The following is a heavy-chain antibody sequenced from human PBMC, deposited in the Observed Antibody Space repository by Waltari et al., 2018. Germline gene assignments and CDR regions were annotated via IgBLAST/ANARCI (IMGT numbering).Heavy chain of an antibody. D-gene: IGHD1-26*01. CDR3: ARQWANTRAT. Sequence: QVQLQESGPGLVKPSQTLSLTCTVSGGSISIGSYYWTWIRQPAGKGLEWIGRIHTTGSTNYNPSLKSRVTISIDTSKNQFFLNLSSVTAADTAVYYCARQWANTRATWGQGTLVTVSS. J-gene: IGHJ5*02. CDR2: IHTTGST. CDR1: GGSISIGSYY. V-gene: IGHV4-61*02.